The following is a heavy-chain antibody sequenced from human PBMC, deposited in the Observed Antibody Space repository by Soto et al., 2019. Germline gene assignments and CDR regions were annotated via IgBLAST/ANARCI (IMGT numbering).Heavy chain of an antibody. J-gene: IGHJ5*02. CDR1: GYTFTSYG. Sequence: ASVKVSGKASGYTFTSYGISWVRQAPGQGLEWMGWISAYNGNTNYAQKLQGRVTMTTDTSTSTAYMELRSLRSDDTAVYYRARGYCSGGSCYWFDPWGQGTLVTVSS. CDR2: ISAYNGNT. CDR3: ARGYCSGGSCYWFDP. V-gene: IGHV1-18*04. D-gene: IGHD2-15*01.